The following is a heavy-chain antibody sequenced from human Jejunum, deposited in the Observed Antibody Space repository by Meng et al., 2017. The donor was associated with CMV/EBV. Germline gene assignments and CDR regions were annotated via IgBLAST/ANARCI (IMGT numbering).Heavy chain of an antibody. D-gene: IGHD1-26*01. V-gene: IGHV3-23*01. J-gene: IGHJ4*02. CDR1: VFTFSNYA. CDR2: LDGGGGT. Sequence: EVQLLESGGGLVQPGGSLRLSCVASVFTFSNYAMNWVRQAPGKGLEWVSVLDGGGGTFYADSVKGRFTISRDNSKNTLYLQMDSLRAEDTALYYCAKGIPSMWELGTDWGQGTLVTVAS. CDR3: AKGIPSMWELGTD.